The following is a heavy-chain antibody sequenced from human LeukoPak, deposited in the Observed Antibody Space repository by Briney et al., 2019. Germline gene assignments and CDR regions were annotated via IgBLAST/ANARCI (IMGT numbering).Heavy chain of an antibody. CDR2: INPTGGST. CDR1: GYTFTGYY. D-gene: IGHD2-21*02. V-gene: IGHV1-46*01. J-gene: IGHJ4*02. Sequence: GASVKVSYTASGYTFTGYYMHWMRQAPGEGLEWMGIINPTGGSTSYAQKFQGRVTMTRDTSTSTVYMELSSLRSEDTAVYYCARDHYHKIHSVMVTAPDYWGQGTLVIVSS. CDR3: ARDHYHKIHSVMVTAPDY.